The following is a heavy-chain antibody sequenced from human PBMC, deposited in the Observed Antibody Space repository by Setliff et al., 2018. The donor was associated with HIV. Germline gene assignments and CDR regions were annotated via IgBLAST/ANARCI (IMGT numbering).Heavy chain of an antibody. CDR1: GYSISSNDW. Sequence: SETLSLTCVVSGYSISSNDWWGWIRQSPGKGLEWIGYIYYSGSIYYNLSLKSRVTMSVDTSKNQFSLKLSSVTAVDTAVYYCAKRGNGDYHFDYWGQGTLVTVSS. V-gene: IGHV4-28*05. D-gene: IGHD4-17*01. CDR3: AKRGNGDYHFDY. J-gene: IGHJ4*02. CDR2: IYYSGSI.